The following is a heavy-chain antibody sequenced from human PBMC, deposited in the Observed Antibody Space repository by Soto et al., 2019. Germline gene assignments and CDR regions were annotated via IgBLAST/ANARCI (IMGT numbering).Heavy chain of an antibody. CDR3: AHGSGWLSDY. V-gene: IGHV2-5*02. D-gene: IGHD6-19*01. CDR1: VFSLSSTAVG. Sequence: QITLKESGPTLEKPTQTLTLTCTFSVFSLSSTAVGVNWIRQPPGKALEWLALIYWDDDNQYSPSLKSRLTITKDTSKNQVVLTMTNMDPVDTATYYCAHGSGWLSDYWGQGTLVTVSS. J-gene: IGHJ4*02. CDR2: IYWDDDN.